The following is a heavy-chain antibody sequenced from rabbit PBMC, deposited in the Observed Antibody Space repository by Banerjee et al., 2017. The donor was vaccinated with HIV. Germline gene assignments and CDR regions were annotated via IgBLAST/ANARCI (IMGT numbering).Heavy chain of an antibody. D-gene: IGHD4-1*01. J-gene: IGHJ4*01. CDR1: GFSFSSYW. CDR2: INTISGDT. CDR3: ARDLAGVIGWNFNL. Sequence: QEQLEETGGGLVQPEGSLTLTCTASGFSFSSYWICWVRQAPGKGLEWIACINTISGDTVYATWAKGRFTISKASWTTVTLQMTSLTAADTASYFCARDLAGVIGWNFNLWGPGTLVTVS. V-gene: IGHV1S45*01.